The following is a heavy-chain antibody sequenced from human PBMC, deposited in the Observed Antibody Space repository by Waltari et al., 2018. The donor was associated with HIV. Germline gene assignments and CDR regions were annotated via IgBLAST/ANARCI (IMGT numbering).Heavy chain of an antibody. CDR3: ARGGFYGSGSKVN. J-gene: IGHJ4*02. Sequence: EVQLVEFGGGWVQPGGSLSLSCAASGFPFSSYWLSWVRQAPGKGLEWGANIKQDGSEKYYVDSVNGRFTISRDNAENSLYLQMNSLRAEDTAVYYCARGGFYGSGSKVNWGQGTLVTVSS. CDR1: GFPFSSYW. V-gene: IGHV3-7*04. D-gene: IGHD3-10*01. CDR2: IKQDGSEK.